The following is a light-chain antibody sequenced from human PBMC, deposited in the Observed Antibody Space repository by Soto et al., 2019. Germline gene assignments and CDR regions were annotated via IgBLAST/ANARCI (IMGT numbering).Light chain of an antibody. CDR1: QTISSW. V-gene: IGKV1-5*03. CDR3: QHYNSYSEA. CDR2: KAS. Sequence: DIQMTQSLSTLSASVGDRVTTTCRASQTISSWLAWYQQKPGKAPKLLIYKASTLKSGVPSRFSGSGSGTEFTLTISSLQPDDFATYYCQHYNSYSEAFGQGTKVDIK. J-gene: IGKJ1*01.